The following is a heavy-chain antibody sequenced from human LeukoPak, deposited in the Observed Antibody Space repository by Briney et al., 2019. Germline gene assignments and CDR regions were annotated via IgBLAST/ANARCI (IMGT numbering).Heavy chain of an antibody. V-gene: IGHV3-9*01. CDR3: AKDRNNMIVALGAFDI. D-gene: IGHD3-22*01. J-gene: IGHJ3*02. Sequence: PGRSLRLSCAASGFTFHDYAMHWVRQAPGKGLEWVSGISWNSGAIGYADSVKGRFTISRDNSKNSLYLQMNSLRTEDTALYYCAKDRNNMIVALGAFDIWGQGTMVTVSS. CDR1: GFTFHDYA. CDR2: ISWNSGAI.